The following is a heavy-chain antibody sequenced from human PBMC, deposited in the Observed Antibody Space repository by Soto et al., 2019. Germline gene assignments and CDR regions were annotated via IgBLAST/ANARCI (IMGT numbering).Heavy chain of an antibody. D-gene: IGHD2-2*01. CDR2: IKPDGGEK. CDR1: GFTFSTYW. V-gene: IGHV3-7*01. J-gene: IGHJ4*02. CDR3: AKDRRAVVPAAYDY. Sequence: GGSLRLSCAASGFTFSTYWMSWVRQAPGKGLEWVANIKPDGGEKYYVDSVKGRFTISRDNAKNSLYLQMNSLRAEDTAVYYCAKDRRAVVPAAYDYWGQGALVTVSS.